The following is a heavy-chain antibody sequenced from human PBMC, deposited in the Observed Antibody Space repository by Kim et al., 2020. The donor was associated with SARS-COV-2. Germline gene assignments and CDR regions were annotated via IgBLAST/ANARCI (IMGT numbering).Heavy chain of an antibody. CDR2: ISGSGGST. CDR1: GFTFSSYA. CDR3: AKDMKWDLNSFDF. J-gene: IGHJ4*02. V-gene: IGHV3-23*01. Sequence: GGSLRLSCAASGFTFSSYAMSWVRQAPGKGLEWVSAISGSGGSTYYADSVKGRFTISRDTSKNTLYLLMNSLRAEDTAVYYCAKDMKWDLNSFDFWGQGTLVTVSS. D-gene: IGHD1-26*01.